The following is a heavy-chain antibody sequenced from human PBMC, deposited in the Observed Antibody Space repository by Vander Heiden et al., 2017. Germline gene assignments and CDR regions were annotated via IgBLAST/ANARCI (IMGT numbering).Heavy chain of an antibody. V-gene: IGHV3-48*02. CDR3: VRSKRNGFDY. J-gene: IGHJ4*02. CDR1: GFTFRSHS. Sequence: EVQLVESGGNLVQPEGSLRLSCVASGFTFRSHSMNWVRQAPGKGLEWIAYISGDSNVIYYGESVKGRFTISRDSDRNSVHLQMTSLRDDDTALYYCVRSKRNGFDYWGQGTLVIVSS. CDR2: ISGDSNVI.